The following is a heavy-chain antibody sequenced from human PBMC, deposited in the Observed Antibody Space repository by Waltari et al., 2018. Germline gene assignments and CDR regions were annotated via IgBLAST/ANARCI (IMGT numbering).Heavy chain of an antibody. CDR1: GGSISSYY. CDR2: IYYSGST. CDR3: ARGVGSSSSRFNGYYMDV. J-gene: IGHJ6*03. D-gene: IGHD6-6*01. V-gene: IGHV4-59*01. Sequence: QVQLQESGPGLVKPSETLSLTCTVSGGSISSYYWSWIRQPPGQGLERIGYIYYSGSTNYNPSLKSRVTISVDTSKNQFSLKLSSVTAADTAVYYCARGVGSSSSRFNGYYMDVWGKGTTVTISS.